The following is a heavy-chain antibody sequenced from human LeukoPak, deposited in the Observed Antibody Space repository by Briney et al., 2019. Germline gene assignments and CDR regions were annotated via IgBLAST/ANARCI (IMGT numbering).Heavy chain of an antibody. D-gene: IGHD3-10*02. CDR2: ISSSRSYI. Sequence: PGGSLGLSCAASGFTFSSYNMNWVRQAPGKGLEWVSSISSSRSYISYADSVKGRFTISRDNAKNSLYLQMNSLRAEDTAVYYCAELGITMIGGVWGKGTTVTISS. J-gene: IGHJ6*04. V-gene: IGHV3-21*01. CDR3: AELGITMIGGV. CDR1: GFTFSSYN.